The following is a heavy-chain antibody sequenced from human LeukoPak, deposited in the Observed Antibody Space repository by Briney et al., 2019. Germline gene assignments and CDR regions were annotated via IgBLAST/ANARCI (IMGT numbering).Heavy chain of an antibody. V-gene: IGHV3-30*04. Sequence: GGSLRLSCAASGFTFSSNAIAWVRQAPGKGLEWVAVISYDGTNKYYADSVKGRFTISRDNSKNTVYLQMKSLRTEDTAVYYSARDLKTFWSGHPMDVWGKGTTVTVSS. J-gene: IGHJ6*03. D-gene: IGHD3-3*01. CDR1: GFTFSSNA. CDR2: ISYDGTNK. CDR3: ARDLKTFWSGHPMDV.